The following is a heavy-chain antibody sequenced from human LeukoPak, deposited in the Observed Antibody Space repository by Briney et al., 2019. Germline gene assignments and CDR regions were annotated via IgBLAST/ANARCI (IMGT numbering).Heavy chain of an antibody. V-gene: IGHV1-46*01. CDR2: IHPSGGST. J-gene: IGHJ5*02. CDR3: ARVVVVAAATMRHNWFDP. Sequence: ASVKVSCKASGHTFISYHMHWVRQAPGQGLEWMGIIHPSGGSTTYAQKFQGRVSMTRDTSTSTVYMDLSSLRSDDTAVYYCARVVVVAAATMRHNWFDPWGQGTLVTVSS. CDR1: GHTFISYH. D-gene: IGHD2-15*01.